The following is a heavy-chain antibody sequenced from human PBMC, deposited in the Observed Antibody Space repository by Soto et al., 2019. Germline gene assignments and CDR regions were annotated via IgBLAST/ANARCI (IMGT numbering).Heavy chain of an antibody. Sequence: QVHLQQWGAELLRPSETLSLTCAVSGGSFSNYYWSWIRQPPGKGLEWIGDINHSGSTSYNPSLKSRVTISLDTSNNHFSVTLTSVTAADTGFYFCARGPQPYFGSESPYIVAFDVWGQGTKVSVSS. CDR3: ARGPQPYFGSESPYIVAFDV. D-gene: IGHD3-10*01. CDR1: GGSFSNYY. V-gene: IGHV4-34*01. J-gene: IGHJ3*01. CDR2: INHSGST.